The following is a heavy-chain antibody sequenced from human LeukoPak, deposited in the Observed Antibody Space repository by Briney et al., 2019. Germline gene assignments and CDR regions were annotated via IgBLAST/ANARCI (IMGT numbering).Heavy chain of an antibody. D-gene: IGHD4-23*01. CDR1: GFTFSSYE. J-gene: IGHJ4*02. Sequence: GGSLRLSCAASGFTFSSYEMNWVRQAPGKGLEWVSYISSSGSTIYYADSVKGRFTISRDNSKNSLYLQMNSLRTEDTALYYCAKGEDYGGNLLVYWGQGTLVTVSS. V-gene: IGHV3-48*03. CDR2: ISSSGSTI. CDR3: AKGEDYGGNLLVY.